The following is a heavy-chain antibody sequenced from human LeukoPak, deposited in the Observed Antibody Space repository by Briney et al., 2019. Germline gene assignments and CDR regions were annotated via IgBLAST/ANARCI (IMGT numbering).Heavy chain of an antibody. J-gene: IGHJ6*02. CDR2: LSYYCFNK. CDR1: GFTLRSYA. D-gene: IGHD3-10*01. CDR3: AREGYYGSGSYSYYYYGMDV. V-gene: IGHV3-30-3*01. Sequence: PGRSLRLYFAAPGFTLRSYAIPRVRLAPSNGLYSVAVLSYYCFNKYYADSVKGRFTISRDNSKNTLYLQMNSLRAEDTAVYYCAREGYYGSGSYSYYYYGMDVWGQGTTVTVSS.